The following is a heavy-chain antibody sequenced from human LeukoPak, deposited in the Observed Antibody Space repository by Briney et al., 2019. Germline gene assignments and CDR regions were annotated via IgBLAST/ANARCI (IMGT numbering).Heavy chain of an antibody. CDR2: INIDGSSG. V-gene: IGHV3-74*01. J-gene: IGHJ4*02. CDR3: TRELSGSLYFDY. CDR1: GFTLRSYW. D-gene: IGHD1-26*01. Sequence: GSLRLSCAASGFTLRSYWMHWVRRAPGKGLVGVSRINIDGSSGSYADSVEGSFTISRDNAKTTLYLQMNSLRAGDTPVYYCTRELSGSLYFDYWGQGTLVPVSS.